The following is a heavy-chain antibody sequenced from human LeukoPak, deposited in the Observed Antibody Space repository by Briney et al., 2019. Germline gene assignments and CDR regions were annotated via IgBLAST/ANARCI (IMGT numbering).Heavy chain of an antibody. J-gene: IGHJ4*02. CDR3: AKDRLEFYGSARYYFDS. V-gene: IGHV3-30*02. D-gene: IGHD3-10*01. Sequence: GGSLRLSCAASGFTFSSYGMHWVRQAPGKGLEWVAFIRHDASSQYYADSVKGRFTISRDSSKDTLYLQMNSLRTEDTAVYFCAKDRLEFYGSARYYFDSWGQGSLVTVSS. CDR1: GFTFSSYG. CDR2: IRHDASSQ.